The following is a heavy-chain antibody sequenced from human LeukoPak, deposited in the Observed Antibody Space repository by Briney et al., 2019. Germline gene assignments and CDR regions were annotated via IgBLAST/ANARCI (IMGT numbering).Heavy chain of an antibody. CDR1: GFTFSSYA. J-gene: IGHJ6*03. D-gene: IGHD2-21*02. CDR2: ISSNGGST. V-gene: IGHV3-64*01. CDR3: ARDGGDIVVVTASYYYMDV. Sequence: GGSLRLSCAASGFTFSSYAMHWVRQAPGKGLEYVSAISSNGGSTYYAHSVKGRFTISRDNSKNTLYLQMGSLRPEDMAVYYCARDGGDIVVVTASYYYMDVWGKGTTVTVSS.